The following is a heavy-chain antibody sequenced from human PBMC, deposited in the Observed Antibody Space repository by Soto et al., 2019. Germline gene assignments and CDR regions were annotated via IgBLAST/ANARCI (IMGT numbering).Heavy chain of an antibody. V-gene: IGHV3-64*01. D-gene: IGHD2-2*01. Sequence: EVQLVESGGGLVQPGGSLRLSCAASGFTFSSYAMHWVRQAPGKGLEYVSAISSNGGSTYYANSVKGRFTISRDNSKNTLYLQMGSLRAEDMAVYYCARVHTSTSCLDYWGQGTLVTVSS. J-gene: IGHJ4*02. CDR3: ARVHTSTSCLDY. CDR1: GFTFSSYA. CDR2: ISSNGGST.